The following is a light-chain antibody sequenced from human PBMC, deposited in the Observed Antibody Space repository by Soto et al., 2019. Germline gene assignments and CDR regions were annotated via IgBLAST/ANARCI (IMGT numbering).Light chain of an antibody. V-gene: IGKV1-9*01. CDR1: QGISSY. CDR2: IAS. J-gene: IGKJ1*01. Sequence: IQLTQSPSSLSASVGDRVTIPCRASQGISSYLGWYQQKPGRAPQLLMYIASTLHTGVPSRLSGSESGTEFTLTISSLQPDDVATYYCQQYDNYWTFGQGTKVDIK. CDR3: QQYDNYWT.